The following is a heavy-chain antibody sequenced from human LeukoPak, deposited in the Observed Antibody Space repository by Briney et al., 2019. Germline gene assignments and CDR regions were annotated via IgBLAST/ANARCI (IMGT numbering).Heavy chain of an antibody. CDR3: ARGPPRTGDSLLDY. J-gene: IGHJ4*02. CDR2: IIPILGIA. CDR1: GGTFSSYA. Sequence: SVKVSCKASGGTFSSYAISWVRQAPGQGLEWMGRIIPILGIANYAQKFQGRVTITADKSTSTAYTELSSLRSEDTAVYYCARGPPRTGDSLLDYWGQGTLVTVSS. D-gene: IGHD7-27*01. V-gene: IGHV1-69*04.